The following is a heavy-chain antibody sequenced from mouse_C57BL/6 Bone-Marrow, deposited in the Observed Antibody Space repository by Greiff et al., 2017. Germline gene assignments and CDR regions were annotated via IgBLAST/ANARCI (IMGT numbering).Heavy chain of an antibody. CDR3: ARAGPYAMDY. Sequence: DVMLVESGGGLVQPGASLKLSCESNEYEFPSHDMSWVRKTPEQRLELVAAINRDGGSTYYPDTMERRFIISRDNTKKTLYLQMSSLRDEDTALYYCARAGPYAMDYWGQGTSVTVSS. CDR1: EYEFPSHD. V-gene: IGHV5-2*01. CDR2: INRDGGST. J-gene: IGHJ4*01.